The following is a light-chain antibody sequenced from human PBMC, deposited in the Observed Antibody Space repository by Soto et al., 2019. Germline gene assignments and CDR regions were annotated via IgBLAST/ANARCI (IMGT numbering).Light chain of an antibody. V-gene: IGKV3-11*01. Sequence: EIVLTQSPGNLSLSPGQRATLSCRASPSVTNFLAWYQQKPGQAPRLLIYGAFNRATGIPARFSGSGSGTDFTLTISSLEPEDSAIYYCQQRNIWPPVTFGQGTRLE. CDR1: PSVTNF. CDR2: GAF. CDR3: QQRNIWPPVT. J-gene: IGKJ5*01.